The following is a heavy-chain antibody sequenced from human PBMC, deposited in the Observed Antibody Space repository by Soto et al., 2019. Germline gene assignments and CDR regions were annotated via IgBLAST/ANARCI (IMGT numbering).Heavy chain of an antibody. V-gene: IGHV4-30-4*01. CDR3: ARGPSGDKVDY. CDR2: IHNGGTT. Sequence: QVQLQESGPGLVKPSQTLSLTCTVSGGSINTVNYFWSWIRQSPDKGLEWIGHIHNGGTTYNNPSLTSXXTXSXXTSNNQFSLKLSSVSAADTAVYYCARGPSGDKVDYWGQGTLVTVSS. D-gene: IGHD7-27*01. CDR1: GGSINTVNYF. J-gene: IGHJ4*02.